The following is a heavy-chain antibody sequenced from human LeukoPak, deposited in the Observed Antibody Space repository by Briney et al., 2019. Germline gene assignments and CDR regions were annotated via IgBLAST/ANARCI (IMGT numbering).Heavy chain of an antibody. CDR3: GSLQQIRGLTVFDY. V-gene: IGHV4-34*01. D-gene: IGHD3-10*01. J-gene: IGHJ4*02. Sequence: SETLSLTCALYGGSFSDYHWSWIRQPPGKGLEWIGEINQRGVTTYNPSLKSRATLSVDTSKRQFSLRLPSVTAADTAVYYCGSLQQIRGLTVFDYWGQGALVTVSS. CDR1: GGSFSDYH. CDR2: INQRGVT.